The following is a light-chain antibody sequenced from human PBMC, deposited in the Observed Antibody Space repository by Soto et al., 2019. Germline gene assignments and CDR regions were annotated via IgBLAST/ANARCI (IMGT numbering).Light chain of an antibody. Sequence: QSVLTQPASVSGSPGQSITISCTGANSDVGGYSYVSWYQRHPGKAPELMIYEVSHRPSGVSNRFSGSKSDNTASLTISGLQAEDEADYYCSSWDSSLSAYVFGTGTKVTVL. CDR2: EVS. V-gene: IGLV2-14*01. CDR3: SSWDSSLSAYV. CDR1: NSDVGGYSY. J-gene: IGLJ1*01.